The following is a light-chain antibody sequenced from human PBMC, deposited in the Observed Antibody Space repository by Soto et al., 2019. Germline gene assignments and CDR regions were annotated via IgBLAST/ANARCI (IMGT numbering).Light chain of an antibody. CDR3: QVWDSRSDHAV. J-gene: IGLJ7*01. CDR2: YDS. CDR1: NIGSKS. Sequence: SYELTQPPSVSVAPGKTARITCGGNNIGSKSVHWYQQKPGQAPVLVIYYDSDRPSGIPERFSGSNSENTATLTISRVEAADEADYYCQVWDSRSDHAVFGGGTQLTVL. V-gene: IGLV3-21*04.